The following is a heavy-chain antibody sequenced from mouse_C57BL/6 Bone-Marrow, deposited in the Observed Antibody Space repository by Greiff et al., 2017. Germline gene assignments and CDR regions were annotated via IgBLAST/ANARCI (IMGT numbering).Heavy chain of an antibody. J-gene: IGHJ3*01. V-gene: IGHV5-6*02. Sequence: EVNVVESGGDLVKPGGSLKLSCAASGFTFSSYGMSWVRQTPDKRLEWVATLSSGGSYTYYPDSVKGRFTISRDNAKNTLYLQMSSLKSEDTAMYYCARRGYGNYPWFAYWGQGTLVTVSA. D-gene: IGHD2-10*02. CDR2: LSSGGSYT. CDR1: GFTFSSYG. CDR3: ARRGYGNYPWFAY.